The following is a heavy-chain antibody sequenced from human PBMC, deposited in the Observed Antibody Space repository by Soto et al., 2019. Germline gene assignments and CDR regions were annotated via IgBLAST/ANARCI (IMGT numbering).Heavy chain of an antibody. D-gene: IGHD6-19*01. CDR2: ISYDGSNK. J-gene: IGHJ4*02. V-gene: IGHV3-30*18. CDR1: AFTFSSYG. CDR3: AKDGEQWLVRGGYFDY. Sequence: GGSLRLSCAASAFTFSSYGMHWVRQAPGKGLEWVAVISYDGSNKYYADSVKGRFTISRDNSKNTLYLQMNSLRAEDTAVYYCAKDGEQWLVRGGYFDYWGQGTLVTVSS.